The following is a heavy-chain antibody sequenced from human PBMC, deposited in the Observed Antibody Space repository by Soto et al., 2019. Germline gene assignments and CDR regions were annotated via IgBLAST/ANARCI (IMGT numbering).Heavy chain of an antibody. V-gene: IGHV3-15*07. CDR3: TTDILAKSPRYCNGGSCHHPVGLFDY. CDR2: IKSKTDGGTT. CDR1: GFTFSNAW. Sequence: GGSLRLSCAASGFTFSNAWMNWVRQAPGKGLEWVGRIKSKTDGGTTDYAAPVKGRFTISRDDSKNTLYLQMNSLKTEDTAVYYCTTDILAKSPRYCNGGSCHHPVGLFDYWGQGTLVTVSS. J-gene: IGHJ4*02. D-gene: IGHD2-15*01.